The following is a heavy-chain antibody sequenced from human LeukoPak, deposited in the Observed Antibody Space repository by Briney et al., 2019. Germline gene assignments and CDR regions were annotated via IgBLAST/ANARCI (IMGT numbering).Heavy chain of an antibody. J-gene: IGHJ4*02. D-gene: IGHD1-26*01. CDR1: GFTVSSYW. CDR2: IKQDGSEK. Sequence: GGSLRLSRVVLGFTVSSYWMSRVRQAPGKGLEWVANIKQDGSEKYYVDSVKGRFTMSRDNAKNSLYLQMNSLRAEDTAVYYCARVQWELRGVGSYFEYWGQGALVTVSS. CDR3: ARVQWELRGVGSYFEY. V-gene: IGHV3-7*01.